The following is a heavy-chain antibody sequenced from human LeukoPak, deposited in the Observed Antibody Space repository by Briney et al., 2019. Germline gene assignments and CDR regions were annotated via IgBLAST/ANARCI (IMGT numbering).Heavy chain of an antibody. J-gene: IGHJ3*02. V-gene: IGHV1-69*05. Sequence: ASVKVSCKASGGTFSSYAISWVRQAPGQGLEWMGGIIPIFGTANYAQEFQGRVTITTDESTSTAYMELSSLRSEDTAVYYCATSIVVVPAAIHRSAFDIWGQGTMVTVSS. CDR2: IIPIFGTA. CDR3: ATSIVVVPAAIHRSAFDI. D-gene: IGHD2-2*01. CDR1: GGTFSSYA.